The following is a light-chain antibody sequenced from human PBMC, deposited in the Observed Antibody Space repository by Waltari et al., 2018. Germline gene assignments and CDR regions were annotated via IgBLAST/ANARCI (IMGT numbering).Light chain of an antibody. CDR3: AAWDDSLHGHWV. CDR2: RSD. Sequence: QSVLTQPPAASGTPGHRVTISCSGSTSTIGSNVVSWYQQFPGKAPKLLIYRSDQRPPGVPDRFSGSKSGTSASLAISGLQSEDEADYYCAAWDDSLHGHWVFGGGTKVTVL. V-gene: IGLV1-44*01. CDR1: TSTIGSNV. J-gene: IGLJ3*02.